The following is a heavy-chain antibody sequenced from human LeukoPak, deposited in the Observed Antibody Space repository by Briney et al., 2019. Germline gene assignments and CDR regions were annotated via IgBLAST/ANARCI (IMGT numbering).Heavy chain of an antibody. J-gene: IGHJ4*02. V-gene: IGHV3-15*01. Sequence: GGSLRLSCAASGFTFSSYAMSWVRQAPGKGLEWVGRINYKTNSGTADYAAPVQGRFYISRDDSKDTLYLEMNSPKTEDTGVYYCTTDHRTIYGVVFPDYWGQGTLVTVSP. CDR2: INYKTNSGTA. D-gene: IGHD3-3*01. CDR1: GFTFSSYA. CDR3: TTDHRTIYGVVFPDY.